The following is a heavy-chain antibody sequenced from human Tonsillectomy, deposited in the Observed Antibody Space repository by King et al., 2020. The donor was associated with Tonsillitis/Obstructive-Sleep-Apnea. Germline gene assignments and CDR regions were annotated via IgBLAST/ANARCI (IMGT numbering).Heavy chain of an antibody. CDR3: ARGPNRLNW. Sequence: VQLQQWGAGLLKPSETLSLTCAVYGGSFSGYYWSWIRQPPGKGLEWMGEINHSGSTNYNPSLKSRVTISVDTSKNQFSLKLSSVTAADTAVYYCARGPNRLNWWGQGTLVTVSS. CDR1: GGSFSGYY. D-gene: IGHD1-14*01. V-gene: IGHV4-34*01. J-gene: IGHJ4*02. CDR2: INHSGST.